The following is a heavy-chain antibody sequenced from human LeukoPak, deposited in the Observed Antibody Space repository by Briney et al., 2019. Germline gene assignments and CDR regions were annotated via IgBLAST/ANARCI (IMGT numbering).Heavy chain of an antibody. CDR2: ISSSSSYI. Sequence: GSLRLSCAASGFTFGSYSMNWVRQAPGKGLEWVSSISSSSSYIYYADSVKGRFTISRDNAKNSLYLQMNSLRAEDTAVYYCARVTYDVDAFDIWGQGTMVTVSS. CDR1: GFTFGSYS. J-gene: IGHJ3*02. V-gene: IGHV3-21*01. CDR3: ARVTYDVDAFDI. D-gene: IGHD3-22*01.